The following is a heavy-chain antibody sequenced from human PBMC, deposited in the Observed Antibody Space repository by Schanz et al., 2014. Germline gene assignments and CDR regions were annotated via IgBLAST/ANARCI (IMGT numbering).Heavy chain of an antibody. CDR2: INPSGGST. Sequence: QVQLVQSGAEVKKPGASVKVSCKSSGYTFTSDSMHWVRQAPGQGLEWMGMINPSGGSTTYAQKFQGRVTMTRDTSTSTVYMELSSLRSEDTAVYYCTRGGYSYALSAFDIWGQGTTVTVSS. J-gene: IGHJ3*02. CDR1: GYTFTSDS. D-gene: IGHD5-18*01. V-gene: IGHV1-46*01. CDR3: TRGGYSYALSAFDI.